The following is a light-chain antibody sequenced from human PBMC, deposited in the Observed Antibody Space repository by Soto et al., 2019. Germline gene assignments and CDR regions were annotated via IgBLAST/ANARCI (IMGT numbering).Light chain of an antibody. J-gene: IGLJ1*01. V-gene: IGLV2-14*01. CDR2: QVN. CDR3: SPFTTPSTYV. Sequence: QSALTQPASVSGSPGQSITISCTGTSSDVGAYDYVSWYQQFPGKAPQLMIYQVNDRPAGVSNRFSGSKSGNTASLTISGLQPEDGADYYCSPFTTPSTYVFGSGTK. CDR1: SSDVGAYDY.